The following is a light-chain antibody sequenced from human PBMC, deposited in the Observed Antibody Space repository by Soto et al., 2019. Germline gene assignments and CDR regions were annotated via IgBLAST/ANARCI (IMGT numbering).Light chain of an antibody. J-gene: IGKJ1*01. Sequence: DIQLTQSPSTLSASVGDRVTITCRASQRIDRYLAWYQQKPGKAPKLLVYDASTLEGGVPSRFSGSGSATEFILIISSLQPDDFSTYYCQQYKDDAWTFGQGTRVAIK. V-gene: IGKV1-5*01. CDR3: QQYKDDAWT. CDR2: DAS. CDR1: QRIDRY.